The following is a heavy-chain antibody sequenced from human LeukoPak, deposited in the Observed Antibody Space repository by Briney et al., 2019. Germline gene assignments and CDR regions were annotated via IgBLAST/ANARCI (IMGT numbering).Heavy chain of an antibody. D-gene: IGHD6-13*01. CDR3: ARSSSWWLDY. J-gene: IGHJ4*02. Sequence: PSETLSLTCTVSGGSISSSSYYWGWIRQPPGKGLEWIGSIYYSGSTYYNPSLKSRVTISVDTSKNQFSLKLSSVTAADTAVYYCARSSSWWLDYWGQGTLVTVSS. CDR1: GGSISSSSYY. V-gene: IGHV4-39*07. CDR2: IYYSGST.